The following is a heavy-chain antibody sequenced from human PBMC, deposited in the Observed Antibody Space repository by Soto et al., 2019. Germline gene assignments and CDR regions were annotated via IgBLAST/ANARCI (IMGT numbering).Heavy chain of an antibody. CDR2: IFSSGST. Sequence: SETLSLTCTVSGGSINTFYWSWVRQPAGKGLEWIGRIFSSGSTSFNPSLESRVAISVDTSKNHFSLNLSSVTAADMAVYYCAREGSYSAYNFAHGIQLWSFDFWGQGALVTVSS. J-gene: IGHJ4*02. V-gene: IGHV4-4*07. D-gene: IGHD5-12*01. CDR1: GGSINTFY. CDR3: AREGSYSAYNFAHGIQLWSFDF.